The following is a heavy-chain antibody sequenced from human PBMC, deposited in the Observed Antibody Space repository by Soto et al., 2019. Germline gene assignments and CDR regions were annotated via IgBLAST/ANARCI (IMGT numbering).Heavy chain of an antibody. V-gene: IGHV6-1*01. CDR1: GDSVSINSVA. D-gene: IGHD3-3*01. CDR3: ARGRFNAFGI. Sequence: QVQLQQSGPGLVKPSQTLSLTCAISGDSVSINSVAWNWIRQSPSRVLECLGRTYYRSKWYNDYGVTVKGRITINPDTSKNQFSLQLNSVTPEDTAVYYCARGRFNAFGIWGQGTMVTVSS. J-gene: IGHJ3*02. CDR2: TYYRSKWYN.